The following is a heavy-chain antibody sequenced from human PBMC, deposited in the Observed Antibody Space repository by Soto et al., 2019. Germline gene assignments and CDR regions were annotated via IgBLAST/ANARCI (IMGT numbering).Heavy chain of an antibody. V-gene: IGHV3-33*01. CDR2: IWYDGSNK. Sequence: QVPLVESGGGVVQPGRSLRLSCAASGFTFSSYGMHWVRQAPGKGLEWVAVIWYDGSNKYYADSVKGRFTISRVNSKNTLYLQMNSLRAEDTAVYYCARVSEGGSYYGGLDYWGQGTLVTVSS. CDR3: ARVSEGGSYYGGLDY. CDR1: GFTFSSYG. J-gene: IGHJ4*02. D-gene: IGHD1-26*01.